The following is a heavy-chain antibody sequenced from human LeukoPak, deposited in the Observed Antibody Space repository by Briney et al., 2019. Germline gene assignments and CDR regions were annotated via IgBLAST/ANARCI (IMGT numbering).Heavy chain of an antibody. CDR1: GFTVSSNY. CDR3: AKDLRVTYYDFWSGPSGGNFDY. Sequence: GGSLRLSCAASGFTVSSNYMSWVRQAPGKGLEWVSVIYSGGSTYYADSVKGRFTISRDNSKNTLYLQMNSLRAEDTAVYYCAKDLRVTYYDFWSGPSGGNFDYWGQGTLGTVPS. V-gene: IGHV3-66*01. D-gene: IGHD3-3*01. J-gene: IGHJ4*02. CDR2: IYSGGST.